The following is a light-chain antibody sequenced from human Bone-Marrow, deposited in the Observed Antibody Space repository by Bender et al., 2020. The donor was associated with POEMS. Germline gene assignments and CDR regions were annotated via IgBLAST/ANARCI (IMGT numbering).Light chain of an antibody. CDR1: SSDFGNNA. Sequence: QSVLTQPPSASGPRGQRVTISCSGTSSDFGNNAADWYPHVPGTAPKLLIYSNNQRPSGVPDRFSASTSGTSASLAISGLHSDDEADYYCSSWDDSLNGWVFGGGTKLTVL. CDR2: SNN. J-gene: IGLJ3*02. CDR3: SSWDDSLNGWV. V-gene: IGLV1-44*01.